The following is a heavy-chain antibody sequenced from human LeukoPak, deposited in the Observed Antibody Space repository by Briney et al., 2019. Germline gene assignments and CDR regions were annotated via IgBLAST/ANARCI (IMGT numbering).Heavy chain of an antibody. CDR3: ARSYDSSGYYGGRRAFDI. D-gene: IGHD3-22*01. Sequence: ASVKVSCKASGGTFSSYAISWVRQAPGQGLEWMGGIIPIFGTANYAQKFQGRVTITADESTSTAYMEPSSLRSEDTAVYYCARSYDSSGYYGGRRAFDIWGQGTMVTVSS. CDR2: IIPIFGTA. V-gene: IGHV1-69*13. J-gene: IGHJ3*02. CDR1: GGTFSSYA.